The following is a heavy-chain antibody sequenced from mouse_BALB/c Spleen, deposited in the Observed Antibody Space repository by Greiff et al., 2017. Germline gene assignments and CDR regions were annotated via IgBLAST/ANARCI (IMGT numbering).Heavy chain of an antibody. CDR3: AKALTGTYNAMDY. CDR2: ISNGGGST. CDR1: GFTFSSYT. J-gene: IGHJ4*01. V-gene: IGHV5-12-2*01. D-gene: IGHD4-1*01. Sequence: EVQRVESGGGLVQPGGSLKLSCAASGFTFSSYTMSWVRQTPEKRLEWVAYISNGGGSTYYPDTVKGRFTISRDNAKNTLYLQMSSLKSEDTAMYYCAKALTGTYNAMDYWGQGTSVTVSS.